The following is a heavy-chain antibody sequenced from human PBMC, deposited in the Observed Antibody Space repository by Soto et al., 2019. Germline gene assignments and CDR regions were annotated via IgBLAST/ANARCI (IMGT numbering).Heavy chain of an antibody. CDR3: ARDSPEGYYYCGMDV. CDR1: GDSVSSHSAA. Sequence: SQTLSLTGAISGDSVSSHSAAWTWIRQSPSRGLEWLGRTYYRSKWYNDYAVSVKSRITINPDTSKSQFSLQLNSVTPEDTAVDYCARDSPEGYYYCGMDVWGQGTTVTVSS. V-gene: IGHV6-1*01. CDR2: TYYRSKWYN. J-gene: IGHJ6*02.